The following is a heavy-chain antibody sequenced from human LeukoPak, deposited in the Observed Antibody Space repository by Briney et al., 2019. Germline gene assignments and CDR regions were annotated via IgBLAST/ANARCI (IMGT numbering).Heavy chain of an antibody. CDR2: IWYDGSNK. Sequence: PGGSLRLSCAASGFTFSSYGMHWVRQAPGKGLEWVAVIWYDGSNKYYADSVKGRFTISRDNSKNTRYLQMNSLRAEDTAVYYCAKDLPIAAAGLFDYWGQGTLVTVSS. D-gene: IGHD6-13*01. CDR3: AKDLPIAAAGLFDY. V-gene: IGHV3-33*06. CDR1: GFTFSSYG. J-gene: IGHJ4*02.